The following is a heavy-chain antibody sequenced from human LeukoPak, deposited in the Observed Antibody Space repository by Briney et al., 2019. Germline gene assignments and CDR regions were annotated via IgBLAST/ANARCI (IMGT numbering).Heavy chain of an antibody. CDR3: AKDPRRVTMVRGPGNWFDP. J-gene: IGHJ5*02. CDR2: ISWNSGSI. CDR1: GFTFDDYA. D-gene: IGHD3-10*01. V-gene: IGHV3-9*01. Sequence: PGRSLRLSCAASGFTFDDYAMHWVRQAPGKGLEWVSGISWNSGSIGYADSVKGRFTISRDNAKNSLYLQMNSLRAEDTALYYCAKDPRRVTMVRGPGNWFDPWGQGTLVTVSS.